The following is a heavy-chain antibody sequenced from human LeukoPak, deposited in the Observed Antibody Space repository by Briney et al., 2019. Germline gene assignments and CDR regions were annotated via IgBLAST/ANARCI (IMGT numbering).Heavy chain of an antibody. CDR3: ARNYGSGSGLDC. Sequence: PGGSLRLSCAASGLTFSDYYMSWIRQAPGTGLEWVSYIYNSGSYTNYADSVKGRFTISRDNAKKSLYLQMNSLRAEDTAVYYCARNYGSGSGLDCWCQGTLVTVFS. V-gene: IGHV3-11*03. J-gene: IGHJ4*02. CDR2: IYNSGSYT. D-gene: IGHD3-10*01. CDR1: GLTFSDYY.